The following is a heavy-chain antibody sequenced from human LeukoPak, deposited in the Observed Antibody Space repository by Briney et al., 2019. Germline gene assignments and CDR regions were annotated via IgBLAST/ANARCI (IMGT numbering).Heavy chain of an antibody. CDR3: ARDTYYYGSGSYPPDY. D-gene: IGHD3-10*01. CDR2: ISSSTI. CDR1: GFTFNRYS. Sequence: GASLRLSCAASGFTFNRYSMNWVRQAPGKGLEWISYISSSTIYYADSVKGRFTISRDNAKNSLYLQMNSLRAEDTAVYYCARDTYYYGSGSYPPDYWGQGTLVTVSS. V-gene: IGHV3-48*04. J-gene: IGHJ4*02.